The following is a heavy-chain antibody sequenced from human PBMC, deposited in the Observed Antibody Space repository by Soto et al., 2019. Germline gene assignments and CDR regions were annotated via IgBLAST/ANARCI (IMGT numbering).Heavy chain of an antibody. D-gene: IGHD2-15*01. CDR2: IIPIFGTA. CDR3: ARDIGYCSGGSCYPDAFDI. J-gene: IGHJ3*02. Sequence: ASVKVSCKASGGTFSSYAISWVRQAPGQGLEWMGGIIPIFGTANYAQKFQGRVTITADESTSTAYMELSSLRSEDTAVYYCARDIGYCSGGSCYPDAFDIWGQGTMVTVS. CDR1: GGTFSSYA. V-gene: IGHV1-69*13.